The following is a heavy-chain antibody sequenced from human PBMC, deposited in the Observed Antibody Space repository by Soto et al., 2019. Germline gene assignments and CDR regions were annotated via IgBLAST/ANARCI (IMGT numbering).Heavy chain of an antibody. D-gene: IGHD1-1*01. V-gene: IGHV3-23*01. CDR2: ISGSGGST. CDR3: AKRMYNDMRSGMDV. Sequence: EVRLLESGGGLGQPGGSLRLSCEASGFTFSSYAMSWGRQAPGKGLEWVAGISGSGGSTYYADSVRGRFTISRDNSKKTVYLQMNSLRVEDRAVYYCAKRMYNDMRSGMDVWGQGTTVTVSS. CDR1: GFTFSSYA. J-gene: IGHJ6*02.